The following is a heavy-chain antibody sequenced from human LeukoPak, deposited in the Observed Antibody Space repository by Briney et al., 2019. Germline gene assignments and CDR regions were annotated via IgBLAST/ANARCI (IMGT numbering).Heavy chain of an antibody. Sequence: SETLSLTCNVSGAFLSSYFWSWIRQPPGKGLEWIGYIYYDGYPNYSPSLRSRITISVEKSKSQFSLNLRSVTAAGTALYFCAGTELGYCTVTGCPLESWGQGTLVTVSS. V-gene: IGHV4-59*01. D-gene: IGHD2-8*02. CDR2: IYYDGYP. J-gene: IGHJ4*02. CDR3: AGTELGYCTVTGCPLES. CDR1: GAFLSSYF.